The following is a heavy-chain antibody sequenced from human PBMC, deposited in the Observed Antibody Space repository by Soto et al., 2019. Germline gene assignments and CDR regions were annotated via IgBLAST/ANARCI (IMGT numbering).Heavy chain of an antibody. J-gene: IGHJ5*02. Sequence: GESLKISCKGSGYSFTSYWISWVRQMPGKGLEWMGRIDPSDSYTNYSPSFQGHVTISADKSISTAYLQWSSLKASDTAMYYCARDARKSAIAAAGRSWFDPWGQGTLVTVSS. D-gene: IGHD6-13*01. CDR1: GYSFTSYW. V-gene: IGHV5-10-1*01. CDR3: ARDARKSAIAAAGRSWFDP. CDR2: IDPSDSYT.